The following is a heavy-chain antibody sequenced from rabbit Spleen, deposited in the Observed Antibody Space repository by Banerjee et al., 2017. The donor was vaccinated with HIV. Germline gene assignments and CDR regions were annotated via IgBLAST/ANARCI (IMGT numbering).Heavy chain of an antibody. CDR2: IDPVFGSA. J-gene: IGHJ4*01. Sequence: QQVEESGGGLVQPGGSLKLSCKASGFDFTSYYMSWVRQAPGKGLEWIGYIDPVFGSAYYASWVNGRFSISRENTQNTVSLQLNSLTAADTATYFCASGADYAYGGYDLWGPGTLVTVS. CDR1: GFDFTSYY. CDR3: ASGADYAYGGYDL. V-gene: IGHV1S7*01. D-gene: IGHD6-1*01.